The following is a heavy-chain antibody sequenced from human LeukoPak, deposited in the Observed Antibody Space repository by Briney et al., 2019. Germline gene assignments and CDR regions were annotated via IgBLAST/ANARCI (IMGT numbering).Heavy chain of an antibody. J-gene: IGHJ6*04. Sequence: GGPLRLSCAASGFTFSSYEMNWVRQAPGKGLEWVSYISSSGSTIYYADSVKGRFTISRDNAKNSLYLQMNSLRAEDTAVYYCAELGITMIGGVWCKGTTVTISS. CDR2: ISSSGSTI. CDR1: GFTFSSYE. V-gene: IGHV3-48*03. CDR3: AELGITMIGGV. D-gene: IGHD3-10*02.